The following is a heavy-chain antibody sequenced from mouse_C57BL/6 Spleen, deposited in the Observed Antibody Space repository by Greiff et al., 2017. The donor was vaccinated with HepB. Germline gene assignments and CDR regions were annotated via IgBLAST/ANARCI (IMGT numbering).Heavy chain of an antibody. CDR3: ARHYSNYVYAMDY. CDR1: GFSLTSYG. J-gene: IGHJ4*01. Sequence: VQLKESGPGLVAPSQSLSITCTVSGFSLTSYGVHWVRQPPGKGLEWLVVIWSDGSTTYNSALKSRLSISKDNSKSQVFLKMNSLQTDDTAMYYCARHYSNYVYAMDYWGQGTSVTVSS. V-gene: IGHV2-6-1*01. CDR2: IWSDGST. D-gene: IGHD2-5*01.